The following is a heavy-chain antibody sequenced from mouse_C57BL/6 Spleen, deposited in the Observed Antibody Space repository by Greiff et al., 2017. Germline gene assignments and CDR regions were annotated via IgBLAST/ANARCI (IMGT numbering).Heavy chain of an antibody. CDR1: GYTFTDYE. Sequence: QVQLKESGAELVRPGASVTLSCKASGYTFTDYEMHWVKQTPVHGLEWIGAIDPETGGTAYNQKFKGKAILTADKSSSTAYMELRSLTSEDSAVYYCTIYDCDGGYWGQGTTLTVSS. CDR3: TIYDCDGGY. V-gene: IGHV1-15*01. D-gene: IGHD2-4*01. J-gene: IGHJ2*01. CDR2: IDPETGGT.